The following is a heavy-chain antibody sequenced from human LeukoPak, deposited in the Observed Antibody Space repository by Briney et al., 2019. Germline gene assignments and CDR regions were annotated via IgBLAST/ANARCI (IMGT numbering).Heavy chain of an antibody. J-gene: IGHJ6*02. V-gene: IGHV3-74*01. CDR2: ISGDRTVT. CDR1: GFTFSTYY. Sequence: GGSLRLSCAASGFTFSTYYMHWVRQAPGKGLVWVSRISGDRTVTSYADSVRGRFTISRDNSKNTLYLQMNSLRAEDTAVYYCAREKNYYYGMDVWGQGTTVTVSS. CDR3: AREKNYYYGMDV.